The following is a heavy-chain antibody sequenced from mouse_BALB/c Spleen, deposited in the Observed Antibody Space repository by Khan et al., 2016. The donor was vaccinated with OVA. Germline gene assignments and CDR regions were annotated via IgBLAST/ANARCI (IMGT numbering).Heavy chain of an antibody. Sequence: QLQLTQSGPGLVAPSQSLSITCSVSGFSFTSYGVHWFRQPPGKGLEWPGVIWAGGSTNYNSALMSQLSISKDNSKSQVFVKMNSLRTDDTAMYYCARLEDIWGQGTTRTVSA. CDR2: IWAGGST. CDR1: GFSFTSYG. D-gene: IGHD1-3*01. CDR3: ARLEDI. V-gene: IGHV2-9*02. J-gene: IGHJ2*01.